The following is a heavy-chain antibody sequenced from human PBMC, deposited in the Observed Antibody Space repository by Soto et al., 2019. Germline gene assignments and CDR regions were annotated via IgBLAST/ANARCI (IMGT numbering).Heavy chain of an antibody. D-gene: IGHD5-18*01. V-gene: IGHV4-31*03. CDR2: IYYSGST. J-gene: IGHJ5*02. CDR1: GGSISSGGYY. CDR3: ASLEQRGYSYGGGGEGWFDP. Sequence: QVQLQESGPGLVKPSQTLSLTCTVSGGSISSGGYYWSWIRQHPGKGLEWIGYIYYSGSTYYNPSLKSRVTISVDTSKNQFSLKLSSVTAADTAVYYCASLEQRGYSYGGGGEGWFDPWGQGTLVTVSS.